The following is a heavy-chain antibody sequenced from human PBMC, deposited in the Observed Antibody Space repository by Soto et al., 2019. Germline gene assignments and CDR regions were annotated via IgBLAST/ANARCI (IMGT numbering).Heavy chain of an antibody. CDR1: GGSISSSNW. Sequence: SETLSLTCAVSGGSISSSNWWSWVRQPPGKGLEWIGEIYHSGSTNYNPSLKSRVTISVDTSKNQFSLKLSSVTAADTAVYYCARENWNQPTSTNWFDPWGQGTLVTVSS. J-gene: IGHJ5*02. CDR2: IYHSGST. D-gene: IGHD1-1*01. V-gene: IGHV4-4*02. CDR3: ARENWNQPTSTNWFDP.